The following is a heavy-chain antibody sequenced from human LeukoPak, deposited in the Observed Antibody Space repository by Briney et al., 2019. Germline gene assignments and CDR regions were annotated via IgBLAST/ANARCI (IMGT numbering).Heavy chain of an antibody. V-gene: IGHV3-30*04. J-gene: IGHJ4*02. CDR2: ISYEGSRT. Sequence: PGRSLTLSCAASGFTFNGFAMHWVRQAPGKGLEWVALISYEGSRTYYGDPVKGRFTISRDNSKNTLSLHMTSLKSEDTAFYYCAGDMKPRPGIAAAGTLWGQGTLVIVSS. CDR3: AGDMKPRPGIAAAGTL. D-gene: IGHD6-13*01. CDR1: GFTFNGFA.